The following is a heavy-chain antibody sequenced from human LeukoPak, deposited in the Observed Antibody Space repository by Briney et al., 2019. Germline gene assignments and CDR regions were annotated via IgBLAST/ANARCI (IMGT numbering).Heavy chain of an antibody. CDR1: GGSISSGGYS. CDR2: ISSSSSTI. D-gene: IGHD2-21*02. V-gene: IGHV3-11*04. CDR3: AKDRGGVVVTARGQFDY. Sequence: LSLTCAVSGGSISSGGYSWSWIRQPPGKGLEWVSYISSSSSTIYYADSVKGRFTISRDNAKNSLYLQMNSLRAEDTAVYYCAKDRGGVVVTARGQFDYWGQGTLVTVSS. J-gene: IGHJ4*02.